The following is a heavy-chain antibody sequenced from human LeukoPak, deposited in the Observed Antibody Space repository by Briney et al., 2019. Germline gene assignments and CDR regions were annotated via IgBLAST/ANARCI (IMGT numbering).Heavy chain of an antibody. J-gene: IGHJ4*02. CDR1: GGSISSYY. D-gene: IGHD5-12*01. CDR2: IYYSGST. Sequence: SETLSLTCTVSGGSISSYYWSWIRQPPGKGLEWIGYIYYSGSTNYNPSLKSRVTISVDTSKNQFSLKLSSVTAADTAVYYCARESGYDYLYSFDSWGQGTLVTVSS. CDR3: ARESGYDYLYSFDS. V-gene: IGHV4-59*01.